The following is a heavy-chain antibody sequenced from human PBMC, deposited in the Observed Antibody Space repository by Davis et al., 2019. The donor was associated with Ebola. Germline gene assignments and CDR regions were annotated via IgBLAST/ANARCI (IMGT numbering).Heavy chain of an antibody. Sequence: GESLKISCAASGFTFSSYSMNWVRQAPGKGLEWVANIKQDGSEKYYVDSVKGRFTISRDNAKNSLYLQMNSLRAEDTAVYYCAIPDCSGANCYSVYIKNWGQGTLVTVSS. CDR2: IKQDGSEK. V-gene: IGHV3-7*01. D-gene: IGHD2-15*01. CDR3: AIPDCSGANCYSVYIKN. CDR1: GFTFSSYS. J-gene: IGHJ4*02.